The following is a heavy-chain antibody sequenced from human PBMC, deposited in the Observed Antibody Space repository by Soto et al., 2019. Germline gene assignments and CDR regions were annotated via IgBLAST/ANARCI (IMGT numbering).Heavy chain of an antibody. CDR1: GYSFTSYW. CDR3: ARRYSSSWYWFDP. D-gene: IGHD6-13*01. V-gene: IGHV5-10-1*01. Sequence: GESLKISCKGSGYSFTSYWISWVRQMPGKGLEWMGRIDPSDSYTNYSPSFQGRVTISADKSISTAYLQWSSLKASDTAMYYCARRYSSSWYWFDPWGQGTLVTVSS. J-gene: IGHJ5*02. CDR2: IDPSDSYT.